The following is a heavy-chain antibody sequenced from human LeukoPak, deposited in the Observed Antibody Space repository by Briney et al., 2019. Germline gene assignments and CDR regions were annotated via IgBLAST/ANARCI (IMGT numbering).Heavy chain of an antibody. J-gene: IGHJ4*02. CDR2: IYPGDSDT. CDR1: GYSFSNYW. V-gene: IGHV5-51*01. CDR3: ARSWAVTDYFYFDY. D-gene: IGHD3-9*01. Sequence: GESLKISCKGSGYSFSNYWIGWVRQMPGKGLEWMGIIYPGDSDTRYSPSLQGQVTISADKSISTAYLQWSSLRASNTAMYYCARSWAVTDYFYFDYWGQGTLVTVSS.